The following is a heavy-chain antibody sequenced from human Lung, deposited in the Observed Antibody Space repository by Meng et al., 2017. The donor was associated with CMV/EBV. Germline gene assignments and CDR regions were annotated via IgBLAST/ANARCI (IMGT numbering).Heavy chain of an antibody. CDR3: ARGTAPNDY. CDR1: GFTFSSYW. Sequence: SCAASGFTFSSYWMTWVRQAPGKGLEWVANIKQDGSEKYYVGSVKGRFTISRDNAKNSLYLQMNSLRVEDTAMYYCARGTAPNDYWGQGTLVSVSS. J-gene: IGHJ4*02. D-gene: IGHD2-8*02. CDR2: IKQDGSEK. V-gene: IGHV3-7*01.